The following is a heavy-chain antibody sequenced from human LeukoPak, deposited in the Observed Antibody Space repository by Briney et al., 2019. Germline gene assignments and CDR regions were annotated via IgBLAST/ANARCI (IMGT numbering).Heavy chain of an antibody. V-gene: IGHV3-23*01. Sequence: GGSLRLSCAASGFTFSSYSMNWVRQAPGKGLEWVSAISGSGGSTYYADSVKGRFTISRDNSKNTLYLQMNSLRAEDTAVYYCAKGSEVPAATFDYWGQGTLVTVSS. CDR2: ISGSGGST. J-gene: IGHJ4*02. CDR1: GFTFSSYS. D-gene: IGHD2-2*01. CDR3: AKGSEVPAATFDY.